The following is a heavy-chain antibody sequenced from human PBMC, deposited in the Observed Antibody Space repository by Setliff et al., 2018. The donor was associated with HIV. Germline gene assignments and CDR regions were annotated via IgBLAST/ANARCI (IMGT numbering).Heavy chain of an antibody. Sequence: SETLSLTCSVSGRSISSGGSYWSWVRQLPGKGLEWIGYIYHSGSTYYNPSLKSRLSISLDMSNNQFSLKVTSVTAADTAVYYCAALTTGYYFDYWGQGTLVTVSS. J-gene: IGHJ4*02. CDR2: IYHSGST. CDR1: GRSISSGGSY. V-gene: IGHV4-31*03. CDR3: AALTTGYYFDY. D-gene: IGHD4-17*01.